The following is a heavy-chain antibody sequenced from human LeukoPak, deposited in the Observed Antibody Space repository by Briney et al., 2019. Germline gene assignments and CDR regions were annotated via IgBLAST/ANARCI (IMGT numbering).Heavy chain of an antibody. D-gene: IGHD3-10*01. CDR2: IGTAGDT. Sequence: GGSLRLSCAASGFTFSSYDMHWVRQATGKGLEWVSAIGTAGDTYYPGSVKGRFTISRENAKNSLYLQMNSLRAGDTAVYYCARGGSGSYPLYYHYGMDVWGQGTTVTVSS. CDR1: GFTFSSYD. V-gene: IGHV3-13*01. J-gene: IGHJ6*02. CDR3: ARGGSGSYPLYYHYGMDV.